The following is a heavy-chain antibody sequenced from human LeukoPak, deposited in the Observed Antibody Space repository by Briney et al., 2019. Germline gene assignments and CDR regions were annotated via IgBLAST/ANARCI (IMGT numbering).Heavy chain of an antibody. J-gene: IGHJ6*03. CDR2: IYTSGST. V-gene: IGHV4-4*07. CDR1: GGSISSYY. D-gene: IGHD3-22*01. Sequence: SETLSLTCTVSGGSISSYYWSWIRQPAGKGLEWIGRIYTSGSTNYNPSLKSRATMSVDTSKNQFSLKLSSVTAADTAVYYCARDLYYDSSGTYYYYYYMDVWGKGTTVTISS. CDR3: ARDLYYDSSGTYYYYYYMDV.